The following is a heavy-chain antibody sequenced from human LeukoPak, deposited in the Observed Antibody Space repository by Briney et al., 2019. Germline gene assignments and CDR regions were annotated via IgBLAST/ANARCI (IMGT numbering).Heavy chain of an antibody. V-gene: IGHV4-59*01. Sequence: MSSETLSLTCTVSGGSISSYYWSWIRQPPGKGLEWIGYIYYSGSTNYNPSLKSRVTISVDTSKNQFSLKLSSVTAADTAVYYCARAHDYVWGSPYYFDYWGQGTLVTVSS. D-gene: IGHD3-16*01. CDR3: ARAHDYVWGSPYYFDY. J-gene: IGHJ4*02. CDR1: GGSISSYY. CDR2: IYYSGST.